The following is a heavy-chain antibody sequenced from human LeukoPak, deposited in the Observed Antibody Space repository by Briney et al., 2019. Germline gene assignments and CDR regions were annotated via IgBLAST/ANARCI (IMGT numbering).Heavy chain of an antibody. V-gene: IGHV1-18*01. CDR3: ARAYCSGGSCYSGHYYGMDV. D-gene: IGHD2-15*01. J-gene: IGHJ6*02. Sequence: ASVKVSCKASGYTFTSYGISWVRQAPGQGLEWMGWVSVYNGNTNYAQEFQGRVTMTTDTSTGTAYMELRSLRSDDTAVYYCARAYCSGGSCYSGHYYGMDVWGQGTTVTVSS. CDR1: GYTFTSYG. CDR2: VSVYNGNT.